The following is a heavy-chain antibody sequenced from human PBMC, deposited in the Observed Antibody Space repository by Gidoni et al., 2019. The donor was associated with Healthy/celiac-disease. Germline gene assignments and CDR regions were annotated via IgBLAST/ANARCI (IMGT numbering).Heavy chain of an antibody. J-gene: IGHJ6*02. D-gene: IGHD3-3*01. CDR2: INHSGST. Sequence: QVQLQQWGAGLSKPSETLSLTCAVYGGSFSGSYWSWSRQPPGKGLEWIGEINHSGSTNYNPSLKSRVTISVDTSKNQFSLKLSSVTAADTAVYYCARGVEYYDFWSGYSAASSYYGMDVWGQGTTVTVSS. V-gene: IGHV4-34*01. CDR1: GGSFSGSY. CDR3: ARGVEYYDFWSGYSAASSYYGMDV.